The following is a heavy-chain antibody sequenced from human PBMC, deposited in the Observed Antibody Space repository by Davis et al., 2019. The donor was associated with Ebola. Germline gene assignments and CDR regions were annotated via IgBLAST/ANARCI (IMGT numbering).Heavy chain of an antibody. CDR2: IWYAGSNK. Sequence: PGGSLRLSCAASGFTFSSYAMSWVRQAPGKGLEWVAVIWYAGSNKYYADSVKGRFTISRDNSKNTLYLQMNSLRAEDTAVYYCARGKRSIVVVTANYYYYGMDVWGQGTTVTVSS. J-gene: IGHJ6*02. CDR1: GFTFSSYA. V-gene: IGHV3-33*08. CDR3: ARGKRSIVVVTANYYYYGMDV. D-gene: IGHD2-21*02.